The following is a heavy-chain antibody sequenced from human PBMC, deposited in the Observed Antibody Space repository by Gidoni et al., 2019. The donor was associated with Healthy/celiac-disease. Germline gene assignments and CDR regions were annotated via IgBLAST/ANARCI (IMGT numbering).Heavy chain of an antibody. V-gene: IGHV1-69*02. D-gene: IGHD2-2*01. CDR2: IIPILGIA. CDR1: GGTFSSYT. Sequence: QVQLVQSGAEVKKPGSSVKVSCKASGGTFSSYTISWVRQAPGQGLEWMGRIIPILGIANYAQKFQGRVTITADKSTSTAYMELSSLRSEDTAVYYCAQVAEVVVVPAHAHSGYVPKGMDVWGQGTTVTVSS. J-gene: IGHJ6*02. CDR3: AQVAEVVVVPAHAHSGYVPKGMDV.